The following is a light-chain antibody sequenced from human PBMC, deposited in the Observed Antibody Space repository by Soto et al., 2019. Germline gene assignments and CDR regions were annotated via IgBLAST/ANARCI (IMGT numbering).Light chain of an antibody. Sequence: QSVLTQPASVTGSPGQSITISCTGTSDDVGGYNYVSWYQQHPGKAPKLMIYEVSYRPSGVSNRFSGSKSGNTASLTISGLQAEDEADYYCNSYTGTTTLVFGTVTKLTVL. CDR1: SDDVGGYNY. CDR2: EVS. V-gene: IGLV2-14*01. CDR3: NSYTGTTTLV. J-gene: IGLJ1*01.